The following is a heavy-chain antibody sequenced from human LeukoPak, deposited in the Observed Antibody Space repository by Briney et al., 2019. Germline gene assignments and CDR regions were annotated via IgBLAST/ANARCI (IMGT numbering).Heavy chain of an antibody. CDR1: GYTFTSYY. CDR2: INPNSGGT. J-gene: IGHJ4*02. CDR3: ARVSTNLDFDY. D-gene: IGHD1-7*01. Sequence: ASVKVSCKASGYTFTSYYMHWVRQAPGQGLEWMGWINPNSGGTNYAQKFQGWVTMTRDTSISTAYMELSRLRSDDTAVYYCARVSTNLDFDYWGQGTLVTVSS. V-gene: IGHV1-2*04.